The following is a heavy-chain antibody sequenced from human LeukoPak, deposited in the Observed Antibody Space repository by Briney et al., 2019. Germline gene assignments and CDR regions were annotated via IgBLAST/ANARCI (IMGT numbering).Heavy chain of an antibody. Sequence: GGSLRLSCAASGFTFRNFAMSWVRQAPGKGLEWVSGISGSGGSTSHAESVKGRFTISRDNSRNTLYLQMNSLRAEDTAVYYCAKDGYSEAYWGQGILVTVSS. V-gene: IGHV3-23*01. CDR1: GFTFRNFA. CDR2: ISGSGGST. D-gene: IGHD1-26*01. CDR3: AKDGYSEAY. J-gene: IGHJ4*02.